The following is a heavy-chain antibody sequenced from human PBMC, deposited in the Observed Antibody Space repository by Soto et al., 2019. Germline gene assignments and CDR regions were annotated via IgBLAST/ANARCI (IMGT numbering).Heavy chain of an antibody. CDR1: GFTFSNAW. J-gene: IGHJ4*02. CDR2: IKSKTDGGTT. D-gene: IGHD4-17*01. CDR3: TTFSPYGDYSFDY. V-gene: IGHV3-15*01. Sequence: GGSLRLSCAASGFTFSNAWMSWVRQAPGKGLEWVGRIKSKTDGGTTDYAAPVKGRSTISRDDSKNTLYLQMNSLKTEDTAVYYCTTFSPYGDYSFDYWGQGTLVTVSS.